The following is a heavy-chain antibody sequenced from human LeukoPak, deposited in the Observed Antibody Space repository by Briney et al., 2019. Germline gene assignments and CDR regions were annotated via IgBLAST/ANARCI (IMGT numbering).Heavy chain of an antibody. CDR3: AREDSYGPGVFDY. CDR1: GFTFSSYS. V-gene: IGHV3-48*01. J-gene: IGHJ4*02. CDR2: ISSSSSTI. Sequence: GGSLRLSCAASGFTFSSYSMNWVRLAPGKGLEWVSYISSSSSTIYYADSVKGRFTISRDNAKNSLYLQMNSLRAEDTAVYYCAREDSYGPGVFDYWGQGTLVTVSS. D-gene: IGHD5-18*01.